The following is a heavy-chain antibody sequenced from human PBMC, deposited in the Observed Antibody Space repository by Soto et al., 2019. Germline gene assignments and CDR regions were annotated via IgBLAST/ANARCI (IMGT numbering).Heavy chain of an antibody. CDR2: ISWTSGTI. CDR1: GFTFEDYA. V-gene: IGHV3-9*01. J-gene: IGHJ4*02. Sequence: EVQLVESGGGLVQPGRSLRLSCAASGFTFEDYAMHWVRQAPGKGLEWVSAISWTSGTIAYVDSVKGRFTISRDNAKNSLYLQMNSLRPEDTGLYYCVKDIGAAGAFDYWGQGTLVTVSS. CDR3: VKDIGAAGAFDY. D-gene: IGHD6-13*01.